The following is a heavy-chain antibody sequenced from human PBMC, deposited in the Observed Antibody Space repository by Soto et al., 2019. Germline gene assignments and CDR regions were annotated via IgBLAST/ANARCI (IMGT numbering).Heavy chain of an antibody. CDR2: IYYSGST. Sequence: PSETLSLTCTVSGGSISSGGYYWSWIRQHPGKGLEWIGYIYYSGSTYYNPSLKSRVTISVDTSKNQFSLKLSSVTAADTAVYYCARHYSSGWYVTFDYWGQGTLVTVSS. V-gene: IGHV4-31*03. CDR3: ARHYSSGWYVTFDY. J-gene: IGHJ4*02. D-gene: IGHD6-19*01. CDR1: GGSISSGGYY.